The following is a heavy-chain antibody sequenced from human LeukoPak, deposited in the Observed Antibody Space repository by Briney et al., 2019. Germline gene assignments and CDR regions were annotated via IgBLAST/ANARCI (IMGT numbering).Heavy chain of an antibody. CDR1: GYTFTSYG. Sequence: GASVKVSCKASGYTFTSYGISWVRQAPGQGLEWMGWISAYNGNTNYAQKLQGRVTMTTDTSTSTAYMELRSLRSDDTAVYYCARDKNIDYYGSGSYELEYWGQGTLVTVSS. CDR3: ARDKNIDYYGSGSYELEY. D-gene: IGHD3-10*01. J-gene: IGHJ4*02. CDR2: ISAYNGNT. V-gene: IGHV1-18*01.